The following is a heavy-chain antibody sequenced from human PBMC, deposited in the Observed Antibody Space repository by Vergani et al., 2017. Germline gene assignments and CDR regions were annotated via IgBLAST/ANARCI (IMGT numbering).Heavy chain of an antibody. J-gene: IGHJ2*01. CDR3: ARHENYYDSSGYYDRKRNWYFDL. V-gene: IGHV4-39*01. CDR1: GGSISSSSYY. Sequence: QLQLQESGPGLVKPSETLSLTCTVSGGSISSSSYYWGWIRQPPGKGLEWIGSIYYSGSTYYNPSLKSRVTISVDTSKNQFSLKLSSVTAADTAVYYCARHENYYDSSGYYDRKRNWYFDLGGRGTLVTVSS. CDR2: IYYSGST. D-gene: IGHD3-22*01.